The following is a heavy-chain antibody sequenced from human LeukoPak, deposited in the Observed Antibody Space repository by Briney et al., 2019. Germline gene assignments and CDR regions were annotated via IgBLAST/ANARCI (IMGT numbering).Heavy chain of an antibody. CDR3: AKDAQLELLYYYYMDV. D-gene: IGHD1-7*01. CDR2: IRYDGSNK. J-gene: IGHJ6*03. Sequence: PGGSLRLSCAASGFTFSSYGMHWVRQAPGKGLEWVAFIRYDGSNKYYADSVKGRFTISRDNSKNTLYLQMSSLRAEDTAVYYGAKDAQLELLYYYYMDVWGKGTTVTVSS. V-gene: IGHV3-30*02. CDR1: GFTFSSYG.